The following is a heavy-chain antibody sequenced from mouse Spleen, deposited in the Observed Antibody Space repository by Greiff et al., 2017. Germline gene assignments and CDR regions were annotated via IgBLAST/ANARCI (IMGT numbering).Heavy chain of an antibody. D-gene: IGHD1-1*01. CDR2: INPSNGGT. CDR1: GYTFTSYW. CDR3: ARGGSTVVATRYFDV. J-gene: IGHJ1*01. Sequence: VKLQQPGTELVKPGASVKLSCKASGYTFTSYWMHWVKQRPGQGLEWIGNINPSNGGTNYNEKFKSKATLTVDKSSSTAYMQLSSLTSEDSAVYYCARGGSTVVATRYFDVWGAGTTVTVSS. V-gene: IGHV1-53*01.